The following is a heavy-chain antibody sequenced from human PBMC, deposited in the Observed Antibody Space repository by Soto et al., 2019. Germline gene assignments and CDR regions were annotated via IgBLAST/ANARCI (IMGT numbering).Heavy chain of an antibody. CDR3: ARDQPGYSYGYGLGY. CDR1: GFTVSSKY. V-gene: IGHV3-53*01. D-gene: IGHD5-18*01. Sequence: GGSLRLSCAASGFTVSSKYMSWVRQAPGKGLEWVSVIYSGGSTYYADSVKGRFTISRDNSKNTLYLQMNSLRAGDTAVYYCARDQPGYSYGYGLGYWGQGTLVTVSS. J-gene: IGHJ4*02. CDR2: IYSGGST.